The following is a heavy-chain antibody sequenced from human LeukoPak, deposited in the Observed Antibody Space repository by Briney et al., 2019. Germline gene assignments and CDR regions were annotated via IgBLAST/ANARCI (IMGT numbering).Heavy chain of an antibody. Sequence: PGGSLRLSCAASGFTFSSYAMHWVRQAPGKGLEWVAVISYDGSNKYYADSVKGRFTISRDNTKNTLYLQMNSLRAEDTAVYYCAILGGDAFDIWGQGTTVTVSS. CDR1: GFTFSSYA. D-gene: IGHD2-8*02. CDR2: ISYDGSNK. J-gene: IGHJ3*02. CDR3: AILGGDAFDI. V-gene: IGHV3-30-3*01.